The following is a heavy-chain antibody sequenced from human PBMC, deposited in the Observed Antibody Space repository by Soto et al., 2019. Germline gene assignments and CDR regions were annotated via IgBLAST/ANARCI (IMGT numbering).Heavy chain of an antibody. D-gene: IGHD2-21*01. CDR2: IKQDGSEK. V-gene: IGHV3-7*01. Sequence: GGSLRLSCAASGFTFSSYWMSWVRQAPGKGLEWVANIKQDGSEKYYVDSVKGRFTISRDNAKNSLYLQMNSLRAEDTAVYYCARDLKGEGGGDCFDYWGQGTLVTVSS. J-gene: IGHJ4*02. CDR1: GFTFSSYW. CDR3: ARDLKGEGGGDCFDY.